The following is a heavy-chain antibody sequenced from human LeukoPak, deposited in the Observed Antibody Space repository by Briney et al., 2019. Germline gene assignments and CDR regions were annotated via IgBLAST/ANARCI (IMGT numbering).Heavy chain of an antibody. CDR3: ATFLAVAGSIDY. CDR2: FDPEDGET. Sequence: ASVKVSCKVSGYTLTELSMHWVRQAPGKGLEGMGGFDPEDGETIYAQKFQGRVTMTEDTSTDTAYMELSSLRSEDTAVYYCATFLAVAGSIDYWGQGTLVTVSS. V-gene: IGHV1-24*01. D-gene: IGHD6-19*01. J-gene: IGHJ4*02. CDR1: GYTLTELS.